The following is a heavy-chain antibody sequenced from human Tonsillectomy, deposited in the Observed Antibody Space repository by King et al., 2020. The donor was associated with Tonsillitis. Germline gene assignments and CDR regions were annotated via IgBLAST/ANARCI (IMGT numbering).Heavy chain of an antibody. Sequence: QLVQSGGEVKKPGASVKVSCKASGYTFTSYGISWVRQAPGQGLEWMGWISTYNGNTNYAEKLQDRVTMTTDTSTSTAYMELRSLRSDDTAVYYWARDRAIAVVVPAVSDAFDIWGQGTMVTVSS. CDR3: ARDRAIAVVVPAVSDAFDI. CDR1: GYTFTSYG. CDR2: ISTYNGNT. D-gene: IGHD2-15*01. V-gene: IGHV1-18*04. J-gene: IGHJ3*02.